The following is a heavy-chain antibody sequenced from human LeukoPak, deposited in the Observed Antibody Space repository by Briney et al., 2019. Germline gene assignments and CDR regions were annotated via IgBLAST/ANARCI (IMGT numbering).Heavy chain of an antibody. CDR1: GGSISSSSYY. CDR2: INHSGST. CDR3: ARGLRSGDY. J-gene: IGHJ4*02. V-gene: IGHV4-39*07. Sequence: SETLSLTCTVSGGSISSSSYYWGWIRQPPGKRLEWIGEINHSGSTNYNPSLKSRVTKSVDTSKNQFSLKLSSVTAADTAVYYCARGLRSGDYWGQGTLVTVSS.